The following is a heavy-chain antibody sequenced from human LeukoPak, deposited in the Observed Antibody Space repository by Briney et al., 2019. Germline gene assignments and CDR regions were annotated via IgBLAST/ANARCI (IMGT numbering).Heavy chain of an antibody. D-gene: IGHD3-10*01. J-gene: IGHJ4*02. CDR1: GFTFSSYG. Sequence: SGGSLRLSCAASGFTFSSYGMHWVRQAPGKGLEWVAFIRYDGSNKYYADSAKGRFTISRDNSKNTLYLQMNSLRAEDTAVYYCAKDEYYYGSGKGGYFDYWGQGTLVTVSS. CDR3: AKDEYYYGSGKGGYFDY. CDR2: IRYDGSNK. V-gene: IGHV3-30*02.